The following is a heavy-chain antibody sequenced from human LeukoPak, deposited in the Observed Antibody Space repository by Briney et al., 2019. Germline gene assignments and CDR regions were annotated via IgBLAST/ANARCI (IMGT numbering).Heavy chain of an antibody. D-gene: IGHD4-23*01. CDR3: AREDYGGTNFDQ. CDR2: ISKTGATI. V-gene: IGHV3-11*01. CDR1: GFTLSDYF. J-gene: IGHJ4*02. Sequence: GGSLRLSCAASGFTLSDYFMIWVRQVPGKGLQWVAYISKTGATIQYEDSVKGRFTISRDNAQNALYLLMNSLRADDTGMYFCAREDYGGTNFDQWGQGTLVTVSS.